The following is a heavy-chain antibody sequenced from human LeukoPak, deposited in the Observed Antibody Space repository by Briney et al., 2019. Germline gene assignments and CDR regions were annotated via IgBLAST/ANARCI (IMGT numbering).Heavy chain of an antibody. CDR3: ARDLTGSRCRGGSCYFMFGY. Sequence: ASVKVSCKASGYTFIQYGISWVRQAPGQGLEWVGWINTSYGNTNSAQNLQGRVTMTTDTSTRTAYMELRSLRSDDTAVYFCARDLTGSRCRGGSCYFMFGYWGQGTLVT. CDR2: INTSYGNT. V-gene: IGHV1-18*01. CDR1: GYTFIQYG. J-gene: IGHJ4*02. D-gene: IGHD2-15*01.